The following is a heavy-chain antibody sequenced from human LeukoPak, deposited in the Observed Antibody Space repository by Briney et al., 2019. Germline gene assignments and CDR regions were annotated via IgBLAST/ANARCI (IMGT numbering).Heavy chain of an antibody. CDR1: EFTFRSYG. J-gene: IGHJ4*02. Sequence: QPGGSLRLSCAASEFTFRSYGMHWVRQAPGKGLEWVAFIRYDGSNKYYADSVKGRFTISRDNSRNTLYLQMNSLRAEDTAVYYCARETPYSNTWTDFDFWGQGTLVTVSS. D-gene: IGHD6-13*01. CDR2: IRYDGSNK. CDR3: ARETPYSNTWTDFDF. V-gene: IGHV3-30*02.